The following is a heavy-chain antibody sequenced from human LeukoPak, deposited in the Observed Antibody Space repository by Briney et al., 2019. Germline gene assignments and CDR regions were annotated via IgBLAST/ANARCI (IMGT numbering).Heavy chain of an antibody. J-gene: IGHJ4*02. CDR3: ARDRASRFDY. V-gene: IGHV3-64*01. D-gene: IGHD2-2*01. CDR1: GFTFSSYA. Sequence: GGSLRLSCAASGFTFSSYAMHWVRQAPRKGLEYVSAISSNGGSTYYANSVKGRFTISRDNSKNTLYLQMGSLRAEDMAVYYCARDRASRFDYWGQGTLVTVSS. CDR2: ISSNGGST.